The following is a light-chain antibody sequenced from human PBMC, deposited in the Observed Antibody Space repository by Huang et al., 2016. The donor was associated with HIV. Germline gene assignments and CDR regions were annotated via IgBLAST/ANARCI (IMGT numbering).Light chain of an antibody. V-gene: IGKV3-15*01. J-gene: IGKJ1*01. Sequence: EIVMTQSPAILSVSPGERATLSCRASQTVSNNLVWYQQKPGQAPRLLSYRASTRATGIPARFSGSGSGTQFTLTISSLQSEDFALYYCHQYNEWPRTFGQGTRVEI. CDR2: RAS. CDR3: HQYNEWPRT. CDR1: QTVSNN.